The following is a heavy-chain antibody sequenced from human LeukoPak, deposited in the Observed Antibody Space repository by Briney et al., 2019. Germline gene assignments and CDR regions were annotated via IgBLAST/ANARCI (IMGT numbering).Heavy chain of an antibody. D-gene: IGHD6-13*01. CDR1: GYTFTSYD. V-gene: IGHV1-8*01. CDR3: ARRSSSWYSYYYYGMDV. J-gene: IGHJ6*02. CDR2: MNPNSGNT. Sequence: ASVKISCKASGYTFTSYDINWVRQATGQGLEWMGWMNPNSGNTGYAQKFQGRVTMTRTTSISTAYMELSSLRSEDTAVYYCARRSSSWYSYYYYGMDVWGQGTTVTVSS.